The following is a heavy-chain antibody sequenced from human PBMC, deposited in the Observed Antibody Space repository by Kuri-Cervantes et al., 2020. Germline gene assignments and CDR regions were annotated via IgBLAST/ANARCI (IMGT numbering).Heavy chain of an antibody. V-gene: IGHV3-30*18. J-gene: IGHJ6*02. CDR1: GLTFSSYG. CDR2: ISYDGSNK. Sequence: GGSLRLSCAASGLTFSSYGMHWVRQAPGKGLEYVAVISYDGSNKYYADSVKGRFTISRDNSKNTVYLQMNSLRPEDTAVYFCAKSNGWEFDYYYYGMDVWGQGTTVTVSS. CDR3: AKSNGWEFDYYYYGMDV. D-gene: IGHD1-26*01.